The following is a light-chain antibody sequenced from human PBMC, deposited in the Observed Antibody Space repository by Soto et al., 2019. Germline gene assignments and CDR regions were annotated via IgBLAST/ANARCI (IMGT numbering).Light chain of an antibody. J-gene: IGKJ1*01. CDR2: GAS. V-gene: IGKV3-20*01. Sequence: EIVLTQSPGTLSLSPGEGDTLSCMASQSVSSNSLAWYQQKPGQAPRLLIYGASTRATGIPDRFSGSGSGTDFTLTISSLQPDDFATYYCQQYNSYWTFGQGTKVDIK. CDR1: QSVSSNS. CDR3: QQYNSYWT.